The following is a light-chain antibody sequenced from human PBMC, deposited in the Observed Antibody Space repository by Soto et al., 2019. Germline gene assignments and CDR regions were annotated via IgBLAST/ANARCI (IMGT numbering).Light chain of an antibody. CDR3: QQYGSSRRT. CDR1: QSVDSDY. Sequence: EIVLTQSPCTLSLSPGERATLSWRASQSVDSDYLAWYQQRHGQAPRLLIYGASTRATGIPARFSGSGYGTEFNLTISRLETEDFAVYYCQQYGSSRRTFGQGTKVDIK. V-gene: IGKV3-20*01. CDR2: GAS. J-gene: IGKJ1*01.